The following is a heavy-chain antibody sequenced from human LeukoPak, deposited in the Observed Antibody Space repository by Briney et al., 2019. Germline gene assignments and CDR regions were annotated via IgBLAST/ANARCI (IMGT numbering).Heavy chain of an antibody. CDR1: GFTFSSYA. CDR2: ISYDGSNK. CDR3: ASPLPTTRQWLAEGY. D-gene: IGHD6-19*01. Sequence: PGGSLRLSCAASGFTFSSYAMHWVRQAPGKGLEWVAVISYDGSNKYYADSVKGRFTISRDNSKNTLYLQMNSLRAEDTAVYYCASPLPTTRQWLAEGYWGQGTLVTVSS. V-gene: IGHV3-30*04. J-gene: IGHJ4*02.